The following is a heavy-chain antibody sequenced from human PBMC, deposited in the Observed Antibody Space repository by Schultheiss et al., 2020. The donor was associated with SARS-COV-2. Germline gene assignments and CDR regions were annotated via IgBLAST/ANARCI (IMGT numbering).Heavy chain of an antibody. CDR3: ARVMGGYYDSGGYYYGMDV. CDR2: IKSKTDGGTT. Sequence: GESLKISCAASGFTFSSYSMNWVRQAPGKGLEWVGRIKSKTDGGTTDYAAPVKGRFTISRDDSKNTLYLQMNSLRAEDTAVYYCARVMGGYYDSGGYYYGMDVWGQGATVTVSS. D-gene: IGHD3-22*01. J-gene: IGHJ6*02. CDR1: GFTFSSYS. V-gene: IGHV3-15*01.